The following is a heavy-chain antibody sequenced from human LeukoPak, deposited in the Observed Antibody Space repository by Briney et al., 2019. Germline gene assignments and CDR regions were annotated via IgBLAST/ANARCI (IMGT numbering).Heavy chain of an antibody. CDR2: ISAYNGNT. CDR1: GYTFTGHY. CDR3: ARLPAALGGDYFFDY. J-gene: IGHJ4*02. V-gene: IGHV1-18*04. D-gene: IGHD2-2*01. Sequence: ASVKVSCKASGYTFTGHYMHWVRQAPGQGLEWMGWISAYNGNTNYAQKLQGRVTMTTDTSTSTAYMELRSLRSDDTAVYYCARLPAALGGDYFFDYWGQGTLVTVSS.